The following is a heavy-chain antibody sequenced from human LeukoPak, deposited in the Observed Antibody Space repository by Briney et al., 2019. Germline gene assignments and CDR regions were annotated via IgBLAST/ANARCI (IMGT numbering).Heavy chain of an antibody. CDR2: IYYSGST. D-gene: IGHD3-10*01. CDR1: GGSINSYY. Sequence: SETLSPTCTVSGGSINSYYWSWIRQPPGKGLGWIWYIYYSGSTNYNPSLKSRVTISVDTSKNQFSLKLSSVTAADTAVYYCARDLDGSATNWFDPWGQGTLVTVSS. V-gene: IGHV4-59*01. CDR3: ARDLDGSATNWFDP. J-gene: IGHJ5*02.